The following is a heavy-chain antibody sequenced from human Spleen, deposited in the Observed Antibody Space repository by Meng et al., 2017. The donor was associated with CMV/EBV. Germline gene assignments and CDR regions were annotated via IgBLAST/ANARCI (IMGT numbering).Heavy chain of an antibody. CDR3: TSLTD. D-gene: IGHD4-11*01. CDR2: IKSKTDGGTT. CDR1: GFNFSKPW. Sequence: SLELSCTGSGFNFSKPWMNWVRQAPGKGLEWVGRIKSKTDGGTTAYAAPVEGRFTISRDDSKNTLYLQMDGLKTEDTAVYYCTSLTDWGQGTLVTVSS. J-gene: IGHJ4*02. V-gene: IGHV3-15*07.